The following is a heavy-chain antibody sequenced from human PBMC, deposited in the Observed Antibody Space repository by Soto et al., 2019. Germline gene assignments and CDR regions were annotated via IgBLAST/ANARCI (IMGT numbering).Heavy chain of an antibody. D-gene: IGHD3-22*01. CDR3: ARDPYYYDSSGYLDY. V-gene: IGHV1-69*06. CDR1: GCTFSSYA. J-gene: IGHJ4*02. Sequence: SVKVSCKASGCTFSSYAISCVRQAPGQVLEWMGGIIPIFGTANYAQKFQGRVTITADKSTSTAYMELSSLRSEDTAVYYCARDPYYYDSSGYLDYWGQGTLVTVSS. CDR2: IIPIFGTA.